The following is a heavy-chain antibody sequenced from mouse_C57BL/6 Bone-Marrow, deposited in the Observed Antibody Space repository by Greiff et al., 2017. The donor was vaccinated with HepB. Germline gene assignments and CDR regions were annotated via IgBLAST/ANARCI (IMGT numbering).Heavy chain of an antibody. CDR2: IYPRSGNT. Sequence: LVESGAELARPGASVKLSCKASGYTFTSYGISWVKQRTGQGLEWIGEIYPRSGNTYYNEKFKGKATLTVDTSSSTAYMQLSSLTSEDSAVYFCARRITTVVATPFAYWGQGTLVTVSA. CDR1: GYTFTSYG. D-gene: IGHD1-1*01. CDR3: ARRITTVVATPFAY. J-gene: IGHJ3*01. V-gene: IGHV1-81*01.